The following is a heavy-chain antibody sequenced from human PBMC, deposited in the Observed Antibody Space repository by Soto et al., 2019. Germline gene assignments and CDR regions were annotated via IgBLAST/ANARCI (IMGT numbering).Heavy chain of an antibody. Sequence: QVQLEQSGAEVRKPGSSVKVSCMASGGTFSSSAINWLRQAPGQGPEWMGGIIPTFGTSNYIPKLRGRVTITADTSTNTAYMEVSSLTSEDTAMYYCARSETAGHKGFDIWGQGTMVTVSA. CDR1: GGTFSSSA. D-gene: IGHD6-19*01. J-gene: IGHJ3*02. V-gene: IGHV1-69*06. CDR2: IIPTFGTS. CDR3: ARSETAGHKGFDI.